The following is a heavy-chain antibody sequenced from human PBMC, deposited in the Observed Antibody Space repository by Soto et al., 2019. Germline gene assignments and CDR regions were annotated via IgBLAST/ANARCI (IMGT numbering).Heavy chain of an antibody. CDR1: GFTFDDYA. J-gene: IGHJ6*03. V-gene: IGHV3-9*01. D-gene: IGHD2-2*02. CDR3: AKGGYCSSTSCYSLYYYYMDV. CDR2: ISWNSGSI. Sequence: EVQLVESGGGLVQPGRSLRLSCAASGFTFDDYAMHWVRQAPGKGLEWVSGISWNSGSIGYAESVKGRFTISRDNAKNALYLQMNSLRAEDTAFYYCAKGGYCSSTSCYSLYYYYMDVWGKGTTVTVSS.